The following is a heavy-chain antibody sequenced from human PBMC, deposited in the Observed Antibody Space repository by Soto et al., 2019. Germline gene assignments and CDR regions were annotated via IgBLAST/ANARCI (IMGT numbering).Heavy chain of an antibody. CDR1: GGTFSSYA. D-gene: IGHD2-2*02. CDR2: IIPIFGTA. Sequence: QVQLVQSGAEVKKPGSSVKVSCKASGGTFSSYAISWVRQAPGQGLEWMGGIIPIFGTANYAQKFQGRVTITADKSTSTAYMELRSLRSEDTAVYYCARGSGIVVVPAAIGVYGMDVWGHGTTVTVSS. J-gene: IGHJ6*02. CDR3: ARGSGIVVVPAAIGVYGMDV. V-gene: IGHV1-69*06.